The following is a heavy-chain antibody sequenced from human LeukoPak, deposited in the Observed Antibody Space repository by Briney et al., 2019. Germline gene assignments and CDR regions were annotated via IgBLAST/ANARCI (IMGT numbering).Heavy chain of an antibody. CDR3: ARDARLGEVKYYMDV. V-gene: IGHV3-48*03. Sequence: PGGSLRLSCAASGFTFSSYEMNWVRQAPGKGLEWVSYISSSCSTIYYADSVKGRFTISRDNAKNSLYLQMNSLRAEETAVYYCARDARLGEVKYYMDVWGKGTTVTVSS. CDR2: ISSSCSTI. J-gene: IGHJ6*03. D-gene: IGHD3-16*01. CDR1: GFTFSSYE.